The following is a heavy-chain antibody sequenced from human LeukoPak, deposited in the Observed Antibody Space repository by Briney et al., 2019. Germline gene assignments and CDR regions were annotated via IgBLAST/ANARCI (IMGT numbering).Heavy chain of an antibody. D-gene: IGHD3-10*01. J-gene: IGHJ4*02. V-gene: IGHV1-2*02. CDR3: ARIHYGSGSYCFDY. Sequence: ASVKVSCKAPGYIFTTYYMHWVRQAPGQGLEWMGWINPNSGGTNYAQKFQGRVTLTRDTSISTAYMELSRLRSDDTAVYYCARIHYGSGSYCFDYWGQGTLVTVSS. CDR1: GYIFTTYY. CDR2: INPNSGGT.